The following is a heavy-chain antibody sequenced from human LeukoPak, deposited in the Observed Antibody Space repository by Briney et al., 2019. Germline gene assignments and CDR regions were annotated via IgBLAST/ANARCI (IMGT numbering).Heavy chain of an antibody. V-gene: IGHV4-4*07. J-gene: IGHJ4*02. D-gene: IGHD5/OR15-5a*01. CDR1: GGSISSRY. CDR3: ARDQGWVGVSMSLVV. CDR2: VFIRGTP. Sequence: SETLSLTCAVSGGSISSRYWNWIRQPAGEGLEWVVRVFIRGTPNYSPSLTSRVTMSLDTSRSQFSLSLSSVTAPGTPAYYCARDQGWVGVSMSLVVWGPGILVTVSS.